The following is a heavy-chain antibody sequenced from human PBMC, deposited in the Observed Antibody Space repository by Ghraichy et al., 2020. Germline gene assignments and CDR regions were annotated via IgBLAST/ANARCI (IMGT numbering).Heavy chain of an antibody. Sequence: GGSLRLSCAASGFTFSSSWMSWVRQAPGKGLEWVANIKQDGSEKSYVDSVKGRFTISRDNAKSSLFLQMNSLRAEDMAVYYCARDPRPLRFLEWYYYMDVWGKGTTVTVSS. CDR3: ARDPRPLRFLEWYYYMDV. V-gene: IGHV3-7*01. D-gene: IGHD3-3*01. CDR1: GFTFSSSW. J-gene: IGHJ6*03. CDR2: IKQDGSEK.